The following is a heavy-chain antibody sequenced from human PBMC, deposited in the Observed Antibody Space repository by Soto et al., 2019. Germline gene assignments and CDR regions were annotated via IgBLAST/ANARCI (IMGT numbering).Heavy chain of an antibody. CDR1: GGTFSSYT. CDR3: ASLQGSWPFFGY. CDR2: IIPILGIA. V-gene: IGHV1-69*02. D-gene: IGHD6-13*01. J-gene: IGHJ4*02. Sequence: QVQLVQSGAEVKKPGSSVKVSCKASGGTFSSYTISWVRQAPGQGLEWMGRIIPILGIANYAQKFQGRVTITADKSTSTAYMELSSLRSEDTAVYYCASLQGSWPFFGYWGQGTLVTVSS.